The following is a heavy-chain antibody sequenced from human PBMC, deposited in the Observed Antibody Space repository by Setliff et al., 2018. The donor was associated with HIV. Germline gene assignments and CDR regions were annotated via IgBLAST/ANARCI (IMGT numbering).Heavy chain of an antibody. Sequence: SETLSLTCTVSGGSISRGSYSWGWIRQPPGKGLEWIGSISYTGITNYNPSLKSRVTISVDTSQNQFSLKLTSVAAADTAVYYCARLRQWLAFFDSWGQGTLVTVSS. V-gene: IGHV4-39*01. D-gene: IGHD6-19*01. CDR1: GGSISRGSYS. CDR3: ARLRQWLAFFDS. CDR2: ISYTGIT. J-gene: IGHJ4*02.